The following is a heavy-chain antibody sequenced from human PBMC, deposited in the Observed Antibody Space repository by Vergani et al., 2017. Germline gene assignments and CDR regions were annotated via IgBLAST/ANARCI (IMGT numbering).Heavy chain of an antibody. J-gene: IGHJ4*02. Sequence: QIQLVQSGAEVKKPGSSVKVSCKAPGGTFSNYGISWVRQAPGQGLEWMGGIIPMFGKTIYTQKFQGRVTITADESTSTAYMELSSLLSEDTAMYYCAGQISGYSSTLGGGYYFDYWGQGTLVTVSS. D-gene: IGHD6-13*01. CDR3: AGQISGYSSTLGGGYYFDY. CDR1: GGTFSNYG. V-gene: IGHV1-69*01. CDR2: IIPMFGKT.